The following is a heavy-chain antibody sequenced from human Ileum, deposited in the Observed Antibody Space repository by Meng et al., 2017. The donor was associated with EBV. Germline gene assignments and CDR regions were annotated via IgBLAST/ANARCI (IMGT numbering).Heavy chain of an antibody. CDR1: GFIFSNYA. CDR2: MSNDGNTK. CDR3: LRESDDGGSYYAY. V-gene: IGHV3-30*14. J-gene: IGHJ4*02. Sequence: QVQVVESGGGVVQPGQSLRISCIASGFIFSNYAMHWVRQAPGKGLEWVAVMSNDGNTKEYADSVKGRFTISRDNSKNEVYLQMNSLRGEDTALYYCLRESDDGGSYYAYWGQGTLVTVSS. D-gene: IGHD1-26*01.